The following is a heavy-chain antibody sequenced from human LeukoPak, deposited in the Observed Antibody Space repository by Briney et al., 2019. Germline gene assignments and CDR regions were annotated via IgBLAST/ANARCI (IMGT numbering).Heavy chain of an antibody. CDR2: NSGGGGST. V-gene: IGHV3-23*01. CDR1: GFTFSSYG. Sequence: GGTLRLSCAASGFTFSSYGMSWVRQAPGRGLEWVSANSGGGGSTYYADSVKGRFTISRDNSKNTLYLQMNSLRAEDTAVYYCAELGITMIGGVWGKGTTVTISS. J-gene: IGHJ6*04. D-gene: IGHD3-10*02. CDR3: AELGITMIGGV.